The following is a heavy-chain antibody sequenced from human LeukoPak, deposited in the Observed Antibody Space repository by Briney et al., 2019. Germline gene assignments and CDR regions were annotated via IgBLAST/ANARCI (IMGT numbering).Heavy chain of an antibody. CDR2: IYHSGRT. J-gene: IGHJ4*02. Sequence: SETLSLTCTVSGYSISSGYYWGWIRQPPGKGLEWIGSIYHSGRTYYNPSLKSRVTISVDTSKNQFSLKLSSVTAADTAVYYCARDVRASIAVAGIHFDYWGQGTMVTVSS. V-gene: IGHV4-38-2*02. CDR1: GYSISSGYY. CDR3: ARDVRASIAVAGIHFDY. D-gene: IGHD6-19*01.